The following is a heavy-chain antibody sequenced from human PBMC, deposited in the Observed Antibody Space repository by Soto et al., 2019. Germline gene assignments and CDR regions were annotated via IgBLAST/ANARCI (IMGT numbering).Heavy chain of an antibody. Sequence: PGGSLRLSCAASGFTFSSYAMSWVRQAPGKGLEWVSSISGSGGSTYYADSVKGRFTISRDNSKNTLYLQMNSLRAEDTAVYYCANALLLYFDWLPYWGQGTLGTVSS. CDR2: ISGSGGST. CDR3: ANALLLYFDWLPY. CDR1: GFTFSSYA. J-gene: IGHJ4*02. D-gene: IGHD3-9*01. V-gene: IGHV3-23*01.